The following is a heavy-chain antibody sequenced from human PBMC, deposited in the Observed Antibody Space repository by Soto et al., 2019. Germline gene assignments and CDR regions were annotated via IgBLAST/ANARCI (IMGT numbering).Heavy chain of an antibody. CDR2: ITPFSGDV. J-gene: IGHJ4*02. CDR1: GNTFTYRY. V-gene: IGHV1-45*02. D-gene: IGHD1-26*01. Sequence: QMQLVQSGAEVKKTGSSVTVSCKALGNTFTYRYLHWVRQAPGQALEWMGWITPFSGDVHYAQKFQDLVTITRDRSINTAYMQMSSLRSEDTAMYFCAGGGAGSGPFTWELPDHWGQGTLVTVSS. CDR3: AGGGAGSGPFTWELPDH.